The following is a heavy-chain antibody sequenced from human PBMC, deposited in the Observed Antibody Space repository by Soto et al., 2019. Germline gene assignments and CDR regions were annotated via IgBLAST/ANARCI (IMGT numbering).Heavy chain of an antibody. CDR3: AKDGSTSWYRPGHY. Sequence: QVQLVESGGGVVQPGRSLRLSCAASGFTFNNYGMHWFRQAPGKGLEWVALILYDGSEKYYADSVKGRFTISRDNPKKTLNLQMNSLRAEDTAVYYCAKDGSTSWYRPGHYWGQGTLVTVSS. D-gene: IGHD2-2*01. J-gene: IGHJ4*02. V-gene: IGHV3-30*18. CDR1: GFTFNNYG. CDR2: ILYDGSEK.